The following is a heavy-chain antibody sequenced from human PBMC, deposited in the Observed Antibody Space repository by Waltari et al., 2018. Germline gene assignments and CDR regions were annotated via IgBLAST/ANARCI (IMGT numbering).Heavy chain of an antibody. V-gene: IGHV3-23*01. D-gene: IGHD2-15*01. CDR1: VFTFLLYG. CDR3: AKDPPLGYCSGGSCYADS. CDR2: ITGGGETT. Sequence: EVQLLESGGGLVQPGGSLRLSCAASVFTFLLYGLRWIRQAPGKGLECVSGITGGGETTYYADSVKGRFTVSRDNSKNTVYLQMNSLRAEDTAIYYCAKDPPLGYCSGGSCYADSWGQGTPVTVSS. J-gene: IGHJ4*02.